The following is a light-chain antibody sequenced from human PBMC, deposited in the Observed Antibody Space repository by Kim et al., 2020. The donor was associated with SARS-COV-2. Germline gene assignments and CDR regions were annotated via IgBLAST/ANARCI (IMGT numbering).Light chain of an antibody. Sequence: EIVLTQSPGTLSLSPGERATLSCRASQSVSNNYLAWYQHKSGQAPRLLIYGASSRATGIPDRFSGSGSGTDFTLSISRMEPEDSAVYYCKQYGSSPPYTFGQGTKLEI. CDR1: QSVSNNY. CDR2: GAS. CDR3: KQYGSSPPYT. V-gene: IGKV3-20*01. J-gene: IGKJ2*01.